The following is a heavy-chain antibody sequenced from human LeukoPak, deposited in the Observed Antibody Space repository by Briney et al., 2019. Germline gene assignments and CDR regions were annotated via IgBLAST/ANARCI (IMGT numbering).Heavy chain of an antibody. CDR3: AVNLRYCSGGSCYSGYYYFDY. V-gene: IGHV5-51*01. Sequence: GESLKISCKGSGYSFTSYWIGWVRQMPGKGLEWMGIIYPGDSDTRYSPSFQGQVTISADKSISTAYLQWSILKASDTAMYYCAVNLRYCSGGSCYSGYYYFDYWGQGTLVTVSS. J-gene: IGHJ4*02. CDR1: GYSFTSYW. CDR2: IYPGDSDT. D-gene: IGHD2-15*01.